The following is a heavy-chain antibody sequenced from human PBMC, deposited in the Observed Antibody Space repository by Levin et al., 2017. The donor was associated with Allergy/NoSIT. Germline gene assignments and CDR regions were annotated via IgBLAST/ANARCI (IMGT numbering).Heavy chain of an antibody. J-gene: IGHJ4*02. Sequence: AGGSLRLSCTVSGGSISSYYWSWIRQPPGKGLEWIGYIYHSGSTNYNPSLKSRVTISVDTSKNQFSLKLSSVTAADTAVYYCAREAGYSSSWYVDYWGQGTLVTVSS. D-gene: IGHD6-13*01. V-gene: IGHV4-59*01. CDR2: IYHSGST. CDR3: AREAGYSSSWYVDY. CDR1: GGSISSYY.